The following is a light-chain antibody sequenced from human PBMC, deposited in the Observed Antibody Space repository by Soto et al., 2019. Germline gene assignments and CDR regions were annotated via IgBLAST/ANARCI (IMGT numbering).Light chain of an antibody. CDR2: DAS. J-gene: IGKJ5*01. CDR1: QSVSSY. V-gene: IGKV3-11*01. Sequence: VMKHSQATLACSPGDRAPLSWRASQSVSSYFAWYQQKPGQAPRLLIYDASNRATGIPARFSGSGSGTDFTLTIISLEAEDFALYYCQQRTSWPLTFGQGTRLEFK. CDR3: QQRTSWPLT.